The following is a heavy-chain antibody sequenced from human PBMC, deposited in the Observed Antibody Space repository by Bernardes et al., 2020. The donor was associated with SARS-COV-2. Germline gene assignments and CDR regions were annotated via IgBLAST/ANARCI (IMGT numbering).Heavy chain of an antibody. CDR1: GGTFSSYA. J-gene: IGHJ6*02. V-gene: IGHV1-69*13. CDR2: IIPIFGTA. D-gene: IGHD2-2*01. Sequence: SVKVSCKASGGTFSSYAISWVRQAPGQGLEWMGRIIPIFGTANYAQKFQGRVTITADESTSTAYMELSSLRSEDTAVYYCARGYCSSTSCPHYYYYYGMDVRGQGTTVTVSS. CDR3: ARGYCSSTSCPHYYYYYGMDV.